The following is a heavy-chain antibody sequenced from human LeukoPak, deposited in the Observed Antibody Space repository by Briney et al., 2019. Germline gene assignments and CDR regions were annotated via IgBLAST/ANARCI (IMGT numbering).Heavy chain of an antibody. J-gene: IGHJ4*02. Sequence: GGSLRLSCGASGFTFSSYWMSWVREAPGKGVEGVANIKQDGSEKYYVDSVKGRFTISRDNAKNSLYLQMNIMRPEDKAVSDCARDNAIAVVPAVPSHPSDDWGQGTLVTVPS. CDR3: ARDNAIAVVPAVPSHPSDD. CDR2: IKQDGSEK. V-gene: IGHV3-7*01. D-gene: IGHD2-2*01. CDR1: GFTFSSYW.